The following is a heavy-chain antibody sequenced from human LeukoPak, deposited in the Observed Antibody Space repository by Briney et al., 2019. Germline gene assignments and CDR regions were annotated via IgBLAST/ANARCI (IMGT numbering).Heavy chain of an antibody. CDR2: IRYDGSNK. Sequence: GGSLRLSCAASGFTFSSYGMHWVRQAPGKGLEWVAFIRYDGSNKYYADSVKGRFTISRDNSKNTLYLQMNSLRAEDTAVYYCARDLGGVHWYFDLWGRGTLVTVSS. J-gene: IGHJ2*01. CDR1: GFTFSSYG. V-gene: IGHV3-30*02. CDR3: ARDLGGVHWYFDL. D-gene: IGHD3-10*01.